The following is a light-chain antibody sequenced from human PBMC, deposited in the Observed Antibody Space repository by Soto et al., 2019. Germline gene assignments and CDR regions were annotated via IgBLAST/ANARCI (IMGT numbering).Light chain of an antibody. CDR2: KAS. CDR3: QHLGT. CDR1: QSISSW. J-gene: IGKJ3*01. V-gene: IGKV1-5*03. Sequence: DIQMTQSRATLSASVGDRVTITCRASQSISSWLAWYQQKPGKAPKLLIYKASSLESGVPSRFSGSGSGTEFTLTISSLQPDDFATYYCQHLGTFGPGTKVDIK.